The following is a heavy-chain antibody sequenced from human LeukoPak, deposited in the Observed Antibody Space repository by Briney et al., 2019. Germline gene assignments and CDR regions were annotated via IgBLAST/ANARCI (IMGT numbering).Heavy chain of an antibody. D-gene: IGHD6-19*01. Sequence: GASVKVSCKASGYTFTSYHITWVRQAPGQGLEWMGWISGYNGNTNYAQKFQGRVSMTTDTSTSTAYMELRSLRSEDTAVYYCAKSSGWDLDAFDIWGQGTMVTVSS. V-gene: IGHV1-18*01. J-gene: IGHJ3*02. CDR1: GYTFTSYH. CDR3: AKSSGWDLDAFDI. CDR2: ISGYNGNT.